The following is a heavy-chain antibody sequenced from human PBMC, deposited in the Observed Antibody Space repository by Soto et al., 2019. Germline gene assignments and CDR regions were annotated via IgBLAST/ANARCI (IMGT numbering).Heavy chain of an antibody. CDR2: ISYDGSNK. CDR3: AKVVVVAAIRVYYYYYYGMDV. Sequence: QVQLVESGGGVVQPGRSLRLSCAASGFTFSSYGMHWVRQAPGKGLEWVAVISYDGSNKYYADSVKGRFTISRDNSKNTLYLHMNSLRAEDRAMYYCAKVVVVAAIRVYYYYYYGMDVWGQGTTVTVSS. D-gene: IGHD2-15*01. J-gene: IGHJ6*01. CDR1: GFTFSSYG. V-gene: IGHV3-30*18.